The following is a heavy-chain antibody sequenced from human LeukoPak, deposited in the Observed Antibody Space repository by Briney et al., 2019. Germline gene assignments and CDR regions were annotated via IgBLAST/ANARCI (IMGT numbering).Heavy chain of an antibody. V-gene: IGHV5-51*01. Sequence: GESLKISCKGSGYNFGSLWIAWVRQMPGKGLEWMGIIYPGDSDTRYSPSFQGLVTISADKSISTAYLQWSSLKASDTAMYFCARHPKMSSSNYYFDYWGQGTLVTVSS. J-gene: IGHJ4*02. CDR2: IYPGDSDT. D-gene: IGHD4/OR15-4a*01. CDR1: GYNFGSLW. CDR3: ARHPKMSSSNYYFDY.